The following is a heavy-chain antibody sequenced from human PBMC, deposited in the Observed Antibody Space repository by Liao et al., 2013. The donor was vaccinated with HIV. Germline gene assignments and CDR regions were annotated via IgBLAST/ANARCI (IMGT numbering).Heavy chain of an antibody. Sequence: VQMQESGPVVVKPSETLSLICTVSGGSISSYNWNWIRQPAGKGLEWIGRVSASGGAVYNPSLKSRVTMSVDTSKNQFSLNLNSVIAADTAVYYCARDHNYDFWSGYYEDYFYYMDVWGKGTTVTVSS. D-gene: IGHD3-3*01. CDR3: ARDHNYDFWSGYYEDYFYYMDV. V-gene: IGHV4-4*07. CDR1: GGSISSYN. J-gene: IGHJ6*03. CDR2: VSASGGA.